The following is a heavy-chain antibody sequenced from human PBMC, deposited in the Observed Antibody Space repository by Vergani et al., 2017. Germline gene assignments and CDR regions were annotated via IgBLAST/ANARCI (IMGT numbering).Heavy chain of an antibody. D-gene: IGHD3-22*01. J-gene: IGHJ6*03. CDR1: GFTFSSYG. V-gene: IGHV3-33*01. CDR2: IWYDGRKK. CDR3: ARWGSYYDSSGGYYYYYMDV. Sequence: QVQLVESGGGVVQPGRSLRLSCAASGFTFSSYGMHWVRQDPGKGLEWVAVIWYDGRKKYYADSVKGRFTISRDNSKNTLYLQMNSLRAEDTAVYYCARWGSYYDSSGGYYYYYMDVWGKGTTVTVSS.